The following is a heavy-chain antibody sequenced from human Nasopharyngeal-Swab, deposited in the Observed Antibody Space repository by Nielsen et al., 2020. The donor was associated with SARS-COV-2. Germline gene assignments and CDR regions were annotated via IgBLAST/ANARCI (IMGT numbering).Heavy chain of an antibody. CDR1: GGSISSSTYY. V-gene: IGHV4-39*01. Sequence: SEILSLTCTVSGGSISSSTYYWAWIRQPPGKGLEWIGSIYYGGSTYYNPSLKSRVTISVDTSKNQFSLKLSPVTAADTAVYYCATLSSSWYEYYFDYWGQGTLVTVSS. CDR3: ATLSSSWYEYYFDY. CDR2: IYYGGST. D-gene: IGHD6-13*01. J-gene: IGHJ4*02.